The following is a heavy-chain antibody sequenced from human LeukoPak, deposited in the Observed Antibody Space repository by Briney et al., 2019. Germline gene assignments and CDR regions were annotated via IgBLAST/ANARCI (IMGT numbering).Heavy chain of an antibody. V-gene: IGHV1-2*02. CDR3: ARDSRRLRFLEWLFDY. D-gene: IGHD3-3*01. CDR1: GYTFTGYY. Sequence: SVKVSCKASGYTFTGYYMHWVRQAPGQGLEWMGWINPNSGGTNYAQKFQGRVTMTRDTSISTAYMELSRLRSDDTAVYYCARDSRRLRFLEWLFDYWGQGTLVTVSS. J-gene: IGHJ4*02. CDR2: INPNSGGT.